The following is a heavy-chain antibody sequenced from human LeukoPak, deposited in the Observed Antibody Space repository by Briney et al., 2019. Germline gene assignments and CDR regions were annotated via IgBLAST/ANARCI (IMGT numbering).Heavy chain of an antibody. Sequence: GASVKVSCKVSGYTLTELSMHWVRQAPGKGLEWMGGFDPEDGETIYAQKFQGRVTMTEDTSTDKAYMELSSLRSEDTAVYYCATHGYYDSSGYYYVDYWGQGTLVTVSS. V-gene: IGHV1-24*01. CDR2: FDPEDGET. CDR1: GYTLTELS. D-gene: IGHD3-22*01. J-gene: IGHJ4*02. CDR3: ATHGYYDSSGYYYVDY.